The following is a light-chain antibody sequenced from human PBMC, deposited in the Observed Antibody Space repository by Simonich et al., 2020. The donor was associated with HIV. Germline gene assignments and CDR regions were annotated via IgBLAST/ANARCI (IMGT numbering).Light chain of an antibody. CDR2: KAS. Sequence: DIQMTQSPSSLYASVGDRVTTTCRASQSISSWLAWYQQKPGKAPNLLIYKASSLESGVPSRFSGSGSGTEFTLTISSLQPDDFATYYCLQYNGFFLYTFGQGTKLESK. CDR1: QSISSW. CDR3: LQYNGFFLYT. V-gene: IGKV1-5*03. J-gene: IGKJ2*01.